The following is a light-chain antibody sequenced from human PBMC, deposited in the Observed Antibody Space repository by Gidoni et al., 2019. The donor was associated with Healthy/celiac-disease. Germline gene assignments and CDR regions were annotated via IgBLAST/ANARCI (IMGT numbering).Light chain of an antibody. CDR2: EVS. CDR3: SSYTSSSTRV. CDR1: SSDVGGYNY. V-gene: IGLV2-14*01. Sequence: QSALTQPASVSGSPGQSLTLSCTGTSSDVGGYNYFSWYQQHPGKAPKLMFYEVSNRPSGVSNRFSGSKSGNTASLTISGLQAEDEADYYCSSYTSSSTRVFGGGTKLTVL. J-gene: IGLJ3*02.